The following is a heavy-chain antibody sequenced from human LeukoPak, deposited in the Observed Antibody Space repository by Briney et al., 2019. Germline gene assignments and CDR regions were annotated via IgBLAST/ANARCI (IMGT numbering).Heavy chain of an antibody. D-gene: IGHD6-6*01. CDR2: ISGSGGST. V-gene: IGHV3-23*01. Sequence: PGGSLRLSCAASGFTFSSYAMSWVRQAPGKGLEWVSTISGSGGSTYYADSVKGRFTISRDNSKNTLYLQMNSLRAEDTPVYYCAKVSVSSQPRLDFAYWGQGTLVTVSS. J-gene: IGHJ4*02. CDR1: GFTFSSYA. CDR3: AKVSVSSQPRLDFAY.